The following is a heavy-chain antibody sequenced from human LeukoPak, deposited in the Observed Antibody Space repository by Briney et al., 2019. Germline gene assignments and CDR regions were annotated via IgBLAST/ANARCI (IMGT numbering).Heavy chain of an antibody. Sequence: PGGSLRLSCAASGFTFSSYAMSWVRQAPGKGLEWVSAISGSGGSTYYADSVKGRFAISRDNSKNTLYLQMNSLRAEDTAVYYCAKGRGDYYDSSGYPSWYYDYWGQGTLVTVSS. D-gene: IGHD3-22*01. CDR2: ISGSGGST. CDR1: GFTFSSYA. V-gene: IGHV3-23*01. J-gene: IGHJ4*02. CDR3: AKGRGDYYDSSGYPSWYYDY.